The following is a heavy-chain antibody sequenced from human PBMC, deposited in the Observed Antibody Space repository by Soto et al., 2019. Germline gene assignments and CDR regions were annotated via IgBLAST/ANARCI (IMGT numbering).Heavy chain of an antibody. CDR2: VSHSGST. J-gene: IGHJ4*02. CDR3: ARRFDS. Sequence: SETLSLTCTVSGDSISIYNWNWIRQPPGKGLEWIGYVSHSGSTNYNPSLKSRVTISLDTSKNQFSLKLSSVTAADTAVYCCARRFDSWGQGTLFTVS. CDR1: GDSISIYN. V-gene: IGHV4-59*01.